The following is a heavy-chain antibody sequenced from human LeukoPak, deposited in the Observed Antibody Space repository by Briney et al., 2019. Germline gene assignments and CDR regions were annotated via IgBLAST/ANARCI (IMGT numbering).Heavy chain of an antibody. CDR3: ARLLFDYGGGADALDI. CDR1: GGSISSYY. D-gene: IGHD4-17*01. V-gene: IGHV4-59*01. J-gene: IGHJ3*02. CDR2: IYYSGST. Sequence: PSETLSLTCTVSGGSISSYYWSWIRQPPGKGLEWIGYIYYSGSTNYNPSLKSRVTISVDTSKNQFSLKLSPVTAADTAVYYCARLLFDYGGGADALDIWGQGTMVTVSS.